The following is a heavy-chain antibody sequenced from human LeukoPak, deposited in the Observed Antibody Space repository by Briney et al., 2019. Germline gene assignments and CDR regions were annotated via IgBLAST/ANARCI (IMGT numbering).Heavy chain of an antibody. CDR2: IFYSGDT. D-gene: IGHD3-16*01. CDR3: ARDQLGDAVDI. CDR1: GGSFSNYY. V-gene: IGHV4-59*01. J-gene: IGHJ3*02. Sequence: SETLSLTCTVSGGSFSNYYWTWIRQSPGRGLEWIGYIFYSGDTNYNPSLKSRVTMSLDTSKNQFSLRLNSVTAADTAVYYCARDQLGDAVDIWGQGTMVTVSS.